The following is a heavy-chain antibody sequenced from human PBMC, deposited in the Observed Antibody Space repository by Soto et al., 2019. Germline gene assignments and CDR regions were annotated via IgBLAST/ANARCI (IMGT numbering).Heavy chain of an antibody. CDR1: GGSISSYC. D-gene: IGHD5-18*01. CDR2: IYYSGST. CDR3: ARGVDTAMVTDFDY. V-gene: IGHV4-59*01. Sequence: SETLSLTCTVSGGSISSYCWSWIRQPPGKGLEWIGYIYYSGSTNYNPSLKSRVTISVDTSKNQFSLKLSSVTAADTAVYYCARGVDTAMVTDFDYWGQGTLVTVSS. J-gene: IGHJ4*02.